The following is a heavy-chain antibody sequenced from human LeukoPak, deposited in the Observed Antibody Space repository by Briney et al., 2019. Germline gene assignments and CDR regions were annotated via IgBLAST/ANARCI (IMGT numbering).Heavy chain of an antibody. D-gene: IGHD6-13*01. CDR1: GFTVSSNY. CDR2: VYSGGST. V-gene: IGHV3-53*04. Sequence: PGGSLRLSCAASGFTVSSNYMSLVRQAPGKGLEWVSVVYSGGSTYYADSVKGRFTISRHNSKNTLYLQMNSLRAEDTAVYYCARSSSWYLNWFDPWGQGTLVTVSS. J-gene: IGHJ5*02. CDR3: ARSSSWYLNWFDP.